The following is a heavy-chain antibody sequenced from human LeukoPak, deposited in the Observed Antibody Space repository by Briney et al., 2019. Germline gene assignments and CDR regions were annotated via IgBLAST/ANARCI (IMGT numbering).Heavy chain of an antibody. Sequence: PSETLSLTCAVYGGSFSGYYWSWIRQPPGKGLEWIGEINHSGSTNYNPSLKSRVTISVDTSKNQFSLKLSSVTAADTAVYYCARDTRDAFDIWGQGTMVTVSS. CDR1: GGSFSGYY. J-gene: IGHJ3*02. CDR3: ARDTRDAFDI. V-gene: IGHV4-34*01. CDR2: INHSGST.